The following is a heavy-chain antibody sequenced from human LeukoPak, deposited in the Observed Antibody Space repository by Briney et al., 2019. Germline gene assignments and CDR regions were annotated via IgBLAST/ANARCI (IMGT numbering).Heavy chain of an antibody. Sequence: KASETLSLTCTVSGGSISSYYWSWLRQPAGKGLEWIGRIYTSGRTNYNPSLKSRVTMSVDTSKNQFSLKLSSVTAADTAVYYCARSHYDVWSGSRNYFDYWGQGTLVTVSS. J-gene: IGHJ4*02. CDR1: GGSISSYY. CDR3: ARSHYDVWSGSRNYFDY. V-gene: IGHV4-4*07. CDR2: IYTSGRT. D-gene: IGHD3-3*01.